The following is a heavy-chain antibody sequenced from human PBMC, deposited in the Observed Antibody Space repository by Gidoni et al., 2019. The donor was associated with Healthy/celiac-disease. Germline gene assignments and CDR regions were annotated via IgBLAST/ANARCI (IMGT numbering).Heavy chain of an antibody. CDR1: GFTFSSYG. J-gene: IGHJ4*02. CDR3: ARHPVVRYGDYFV. Sequence: QVQLVESGGGVVQPGRSLRLSCAASGFTFSSYGMHWVRQAPGKGLVWVAVIWYDGSNKYYADAVKGRFTIARDNSKNTLYLQMNSLRAEDTAVYYCARHPVVRYGDYFVWGQGTLVTVSS. CDR2: IWYDGSNK. D-gene: IGHD4-17*01. V-gene: IGHV3-33*01.